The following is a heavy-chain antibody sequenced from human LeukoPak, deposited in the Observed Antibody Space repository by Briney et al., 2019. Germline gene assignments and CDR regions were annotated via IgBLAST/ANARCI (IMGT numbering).Heavy chain of an antibody. CDR1: GFTFDDYA. CDR2: ISWNSGSI. V-gene: IGHV3-9*01. Sequence: GRSLRLSCAASGFTFDDYAMHWVRQAPGKGLEWVSGISWNSGSIGYADSVKGRFTISRDNAKNSLYLQMNSLRAEDTALYYCAKSRGDTAMVYYFDYWGQGTLVTVSS. D-gene: IGHD5-18*01. J-gene: IGHJ4*02. CDR3: AKSRGDTAMVYYFDY.